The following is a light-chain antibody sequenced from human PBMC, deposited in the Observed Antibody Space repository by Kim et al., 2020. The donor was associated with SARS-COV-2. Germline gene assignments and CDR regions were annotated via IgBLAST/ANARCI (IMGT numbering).Light chain of an antibody. CDR2: DVS. V-gene: IGLV2-14*03. CDR3: SSYTSSSTWV. CDR1: SSDVGGYNY. J-gene: IGLJ3*02. Sequence: QSALTQPASVSGSPGHSITISCIGTSSDVGGYNYVSWYQQHPGKAPKLMIYDVSNRPSGVSNRFSGSKSGNTASLTISGLQAEDEADYYCSSYTSSSTWVFGGGTQLTVL.